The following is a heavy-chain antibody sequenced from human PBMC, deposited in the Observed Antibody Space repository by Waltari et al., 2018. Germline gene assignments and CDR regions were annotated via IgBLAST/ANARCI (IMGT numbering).Heavy chain of an antibody. CDR1: GYSISSGYY. CDR3: ARQNGDIVATKEIDY. CDR2: IYHSGST. Sequence: QVQLQESGPGLVKPSETLSLTCAVSGYSISSGYYWGWIRQPPGKGLEWIGSIYHSGSTYYNPSLKSRVTISVDTSKNQFSLKLSSVTAADTAVYYCARQNGDIVATKEIDYWGQGTLVTVSS. J-gene: IGHJ4*02. V-gene: IGHV4-38-2*01. D-gene: IGHD5-12*01.